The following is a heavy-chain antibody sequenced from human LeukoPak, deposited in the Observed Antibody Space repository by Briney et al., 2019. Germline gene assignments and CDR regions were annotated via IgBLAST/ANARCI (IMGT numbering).Heavy chain of an antibody. CDR3: AEPEGGYYDIRPD. D-gene: IGHD3-22*01. CDR1: GFTFSTSF. Sequence: GGSLRLSCAASGFTFSTSFLSWVRQAPGKGLEWVSVIFGGGGTYYADSVKGRFTISRDNSKNTLYLQMNSLRAEDTAVYYCAEPEGGYYDIRPDWGQGTLVTVSS. CDR2: IFGGGGT. J-gene: IGHJ4*02. V-gene: IGHV3-53*01.